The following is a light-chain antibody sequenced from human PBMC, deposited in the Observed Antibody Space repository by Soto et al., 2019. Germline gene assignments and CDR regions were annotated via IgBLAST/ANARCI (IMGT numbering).Light chain of an antibody. Sequence: EIVMTQSPATLSVSPGERATLSCRASQSRDSNLAWYQQKPGQSPRLLIYGASTRATGIPARFSGSESGTEFTLTISSLQSEDFAVYYCQQYNNWPWTFGRGTKVEIK. CDR2: GAS. J-gene: IGKJ1*01. V-gene: IGKV3-15*01. CDR1: QSRDSN. CDR3: QQYNNWPWT.